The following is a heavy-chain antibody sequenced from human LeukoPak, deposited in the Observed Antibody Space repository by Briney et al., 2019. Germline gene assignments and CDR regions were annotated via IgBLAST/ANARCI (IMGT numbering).Heavy chain of an antibody. D-gene: IGHD2-15*01. Sequence: PGGSLRLSCAASGFTFSSYAMSWVRQAPGKGLEWVSGISGSGGSTYYADSVKGRFTISRDNSKDTLYLQMNSLRAEDTAVYYCAKYERWWYLGMDVWGQGTTITVSS. CDR3: AKYERWWYLGMDV. CDR1: GFTFSSYA. J-gene: IGHJ6*02. V-gene: IGHV3-23*01. CDR2: ISGSGGST.